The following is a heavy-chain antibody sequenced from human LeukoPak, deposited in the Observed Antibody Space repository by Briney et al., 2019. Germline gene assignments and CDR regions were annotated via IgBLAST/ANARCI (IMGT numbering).Heavy chain of an antibody. CDR2: INGDRSSI. J-gene: IGHJ1*01. CDR1: GFTFSRYW. CDR3: ARDYDSSGYYSFQH. D-gene: IGHD3-22*01. V-gene: IGHV3-74*01. Sequence: GGSLRLSCAASGFTFSRYWMHWVRQAPGRGLVWVSRINGDRSSIRYADSVKGRFTNSRDNAKNTLYLQMNSLRAEDTAVYYCARDYDSSGYYSFQHWGQGTLVTVSS.